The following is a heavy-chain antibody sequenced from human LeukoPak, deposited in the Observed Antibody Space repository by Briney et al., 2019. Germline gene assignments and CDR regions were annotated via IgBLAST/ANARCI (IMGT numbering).Heavy chain of an antibody. J-gene: IGHJ5*02. D-gene: IGHD6-19*01. CDR3: ARRSSGWYTREGWFDP. V-gene: IGHV4-34*01. CDR1: GGSFSGYY. Sequence: SETLSLTCAVDGGSFSGYYWGWIRQPQGKGRGWIGEINHSGSTNYNPSLKSRVTISVDTSKNQFSLKLSSVTAADTAVYYCARRSSGWYTREGWFDPWGQGTLVTVSS. CDR2: INHSGST.